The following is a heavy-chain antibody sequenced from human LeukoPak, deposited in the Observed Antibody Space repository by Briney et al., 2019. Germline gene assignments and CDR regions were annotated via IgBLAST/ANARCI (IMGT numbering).Heavy chain of an antibody. V-gene: IGHV4-38-2*02. J-gene: IGHJ4*02. Sequence: SETLSLTCTVSGYSISSGYYWGWIRQPPGKGLEWIGSIYYSGSTYSNPSLKSRVTISVDTTKNQFSLKLSSVTAADTAVYYCAREPKPPAGGQLGIFDSWGQGALVTVSS. CDR2: IYYSGST. D-gene: IGHD7-27*01. CDR1: GYSISSGYY. CDR3: AREPKPPAGGQLGIFDS.